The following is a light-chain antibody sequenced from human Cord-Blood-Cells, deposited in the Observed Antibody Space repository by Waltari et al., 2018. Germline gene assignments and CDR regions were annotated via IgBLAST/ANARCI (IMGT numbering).Light chain of an antibody. V-gene: IGKV3-20*01. CDR2: GAS. CDR1: QSVNSSY. J-gene: IGKJ2*03. Sequence: EIVLTQPPGTLSLSPGETATISCTTSQSVNSSYLAWYQQKPGQAPRLLIYGASSRATGVPDRFSGSGSGTDFTLTISRLEPEDFAVYYCQQYGSSPYSFGQGTKLEIK. CDR3: QQYGSSPYS.